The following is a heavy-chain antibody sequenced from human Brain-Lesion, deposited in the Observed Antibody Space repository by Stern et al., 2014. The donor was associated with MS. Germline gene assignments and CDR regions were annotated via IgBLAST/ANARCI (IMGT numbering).Heavy chain of an antibody. V-gene: IGHV3-9*01. J-gene: IGHJ4*02. Sequence: QLVESGGDLVQPGRSLRLSCAAFGFTFDDYAMPWVRQAPGTGLEWVAGISWNSGTIGYADSVKGRFTTSRDNAYSSLYLQMNSLRPEDTALYYCARDITGSSAYFAYWGQGTLVTVSS. CDR1: GFTFDDYA. CDR3: ARDITGSSAYFAY. D-gene: IGHD1-14*01. CDR2: ISWNSGTI.